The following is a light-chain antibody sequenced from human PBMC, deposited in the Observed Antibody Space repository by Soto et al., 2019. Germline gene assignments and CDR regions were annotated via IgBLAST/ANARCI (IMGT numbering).Light chain of an antibody. CDR2: GAS. CDR3: LQYDNWPPWT. CDR1: QSVSSN. Sequence: DIVITQSPATLSVSPGQRATLSCRASQSVSSNLAWYQQKPGQAPRLLIYGASTRATGIPARFSGSGSETEFTLTISGLQSEDFAVYFCLQYDNWPPWTFGQGTKVAIK. J-gene: IGKJ1*01. V-gene: IGKV3-15*01.